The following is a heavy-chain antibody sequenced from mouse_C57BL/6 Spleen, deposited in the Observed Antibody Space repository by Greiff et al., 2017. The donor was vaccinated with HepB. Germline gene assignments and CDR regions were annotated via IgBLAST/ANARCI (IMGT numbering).Heavy chain of an antibody. Sequence: VQLQQSGAEVARPGASVKMSCKASGYTFTSYTMHWVKQRPGQGLEWIGYINPSSGYTKYNQKFKDKATLTADKSSSTAYMQLSSLTSEDSAVYYCARSPFPGAMDYWGQGTSVTVSS. J-gene: IGHJ4*01. V-gene: IGHV1-4*01. CDR1: GYTFTSYT. CDR3: ARSPFPGAMDY. D-gene: IGHD4-1*01. CDR2: INPSSGYT.